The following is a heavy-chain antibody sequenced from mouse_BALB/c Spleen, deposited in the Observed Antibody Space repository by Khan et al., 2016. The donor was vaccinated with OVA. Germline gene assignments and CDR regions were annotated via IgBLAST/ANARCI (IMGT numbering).Heavy chain of an antibody. CDR3: AKFTPDYYAMDY. D-gene: IGHD1-1*01. Sequence: VQLKESGPGLVAPSQSLSITCTVSGFSLSSNGVSWVRQPPGKGLEWLGVIWGDGSTNYHSTLKSRLIISKDNSKSQVFLKLNSLQTDDTATYYCAKFTPDYYAMDYWGQGTSVTVSS. J-gene: IGHJ4*01. CDR2: IWGDGST. V-gene: IGHV2-3*01. CDR1: GFSLSSNG.